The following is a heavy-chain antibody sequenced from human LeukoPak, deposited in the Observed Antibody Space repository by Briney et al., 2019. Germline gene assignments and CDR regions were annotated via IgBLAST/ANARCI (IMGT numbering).Heavy chain of an antibody. D-gene: IGHD1-1*01. V-gene: IGHV3-66*02. CDR3: ARGPNWNQEGLDY. Sequence: GGSLRLSCAASGFTLSDHYMDWVRQAPGKGLEWVSVIYSGGSTYYADSVKGRFTISRNNSKNTLYLQMNSLRAEDTAVYYCARGPNWNQEGLDYWGQGTLVTVSS. CDR1: GFTLSDHY. CDR2: IYSGGST. J-gene: IGHJ4*02.